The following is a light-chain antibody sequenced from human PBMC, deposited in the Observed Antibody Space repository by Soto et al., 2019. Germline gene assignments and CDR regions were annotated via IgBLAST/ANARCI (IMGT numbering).Light chain of an antibody. J-gene: IGKJ5*01. CDR3: QQYNEWPPFT. CDR1: QSVSTR. CDR2: DAS. Sequence: DIQMTQSPSSLSASVGDRVTIICRASQSVSTRLAWYQQKPGKAPKVLIYDASSWAGGVPSRFTGSVSGTEFTLTISSLQSEDFAVYYCQQYNEWPPFTFGQGTRLEIK. V-gene: IGKV1-5*02.